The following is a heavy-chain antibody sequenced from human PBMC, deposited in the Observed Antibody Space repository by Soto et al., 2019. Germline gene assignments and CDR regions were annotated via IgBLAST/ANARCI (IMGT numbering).Heavy chain of an antibody. CDR1: GFTFSSFG. CDR3: ARDIWMGVTPSGMDV. V-gene: IGHV3-33*01. Sequence: QVQLVESGGGVVQPGRSLRLSCAASGFTFSSFGMYWVRQAPGKGLEWVAVIWYDGSSKFYADSVKGRFTISRDNSKNTLYLQMNSLRAEDTAVYYCARDIWMGVTPSGMDVWGQGTTVTVSS. J-gene: IGHJ6*02. D-gene: IGHD3-16*01. CDR2: IWYDGSSK.